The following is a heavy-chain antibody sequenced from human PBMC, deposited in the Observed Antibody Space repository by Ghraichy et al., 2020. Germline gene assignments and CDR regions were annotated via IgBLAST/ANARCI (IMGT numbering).Heavy chain of an antibody. CDR2: IKQDGSEK. Sequence: GGPLRLSCAASGFPFSGYWMTWVRQAPGKGLEWVASIKQDGSEKKYVDSVKGRLTISRDNAKNSLYLQMNSLRAEDTAVYYCAKNILVTGKILYYYGMDVWGKGTTVTVSS. D-gene: IGHD2-21*02. CDR3: AKNILVTGKILYYYGMDV. CDR1: GFPFSGYW. V-gene: IGHV3-7*01. J-gene: IGHJ6*04.